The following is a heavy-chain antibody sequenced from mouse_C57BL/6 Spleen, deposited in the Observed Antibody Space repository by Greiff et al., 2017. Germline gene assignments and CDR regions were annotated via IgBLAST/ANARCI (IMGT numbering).Heavy chain of an antibody. CDR1: GYSITSGYY. V-gene: IGHV3-6*01. J-gene: IGHJ4*01. CDR3: ASFITDGDAMDY. Sequence: ESGPGLVKPSQSLSLTCSVTGYSITSGYYWNWIRQFPGNKLEWMGYISYDGSNNYNPSLKNRISITRDTSKNQFFLKLNSVTTEDTATYYCASFITDGDAMDYWGQGTSVTVSS. D-gene: IGHD1-1*01. CDR2: ISYDGSN.